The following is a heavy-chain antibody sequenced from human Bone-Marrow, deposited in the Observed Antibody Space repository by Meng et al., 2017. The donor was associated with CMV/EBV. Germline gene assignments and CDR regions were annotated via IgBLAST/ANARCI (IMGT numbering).Heavy chain of an antibody. CDR1: GFTFRSYW. V-gene: IGHV3-74*01. J-gene: IGHJ6*02. CDR2: IESDGSST. D-gene: IGHD6-13*01. CDR3: AREDSSSWFYYYYGMDV. Sequence: GGSLRLSCGVSGFTFRSYWMHWVRQVPGKGLVWVSGIESDGSSTSYADSVKGRFTISRDNARNTLYLQMNSLRAEDTAVYYCAREDSSSWFYYYYGMDVWGQGTTVTVSS.